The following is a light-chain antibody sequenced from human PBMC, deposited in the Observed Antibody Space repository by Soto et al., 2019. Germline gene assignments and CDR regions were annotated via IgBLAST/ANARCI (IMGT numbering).Light chain of an antibody. J-gene: IGLJ1*01. V-gene: IGLV2-8*01. Sequence: QSVLTQPPSASGSPGQSVTISCTGTKNDIGVYDFVSWYQHHPGKAPRLIIYEVVQRPSGVPDRFSGSKSGNTASLTVSGLQAEDEADYFCKSYAGSNTYVLGSGTKVTVL. CDR3: KSYAGSNTYV. CDR1: KNDIGVYDF. CDR2: EVV.